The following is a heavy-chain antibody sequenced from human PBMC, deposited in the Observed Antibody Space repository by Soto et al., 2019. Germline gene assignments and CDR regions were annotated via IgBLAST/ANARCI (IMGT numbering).Heavy chain of an antibody. Sequence: QLQLQESGSGLAKPSQTLSLTCAVSGGSISSGGYSWSWIRQPPGKGLEWIGYIYHSGSTYYNPSLKSRVTISVDRSKNQFSLKLSSVTAADTAVYYCARGPPFHWGQGTLVTVSS. V-gene: IGHV4-30-2*01. CDR3: ARGPPFH. D-gene: IGHD3-16*01. J-gene: IGHJ4*02. CDR1: GGSISSGGYS. CDR2: IYHSGST.